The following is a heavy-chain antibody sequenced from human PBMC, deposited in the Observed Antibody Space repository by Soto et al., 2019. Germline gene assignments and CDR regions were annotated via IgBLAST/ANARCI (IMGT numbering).Heavy chain of an antibody. V-gene: IGHV1-18*01. CDR1: GYTFSTYG. J-gene: IGHJ4*02. Sequence: ASVKVSCKASGYTFSTYGISWVRQAPGQGLEWMGWISAYDRYTKYAERFQGKVTMTIDTSTNTAYMALRSLRSGDTAMYFCARVGPSREVPYPFEYWGQGTLVTVSS. CDR3: ARVGPSREVPYPFEY. D-gene: IGHD1-26*01. CDR2: ISAYDRYT.